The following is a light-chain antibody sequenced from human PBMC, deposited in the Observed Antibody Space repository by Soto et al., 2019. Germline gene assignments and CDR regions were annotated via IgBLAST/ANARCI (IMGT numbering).Light chain of an antibody. CDR1: SSDVGGYNH. Sequence: QSALTQPASVSGSPGQSITISCTGTSSDVGGYNHVSWYQQHPGKGPKLLIYEVIYRPSGISDRFSASKSGNTAPLTISGLRAEDEADYFCSSYARTSNLAVFGGGTKLTVL. V-gene: IGLV2-14*01. J-gene: IGLJ2*01. CDR2: EVI. CDR3: SSYARTSNLAV.